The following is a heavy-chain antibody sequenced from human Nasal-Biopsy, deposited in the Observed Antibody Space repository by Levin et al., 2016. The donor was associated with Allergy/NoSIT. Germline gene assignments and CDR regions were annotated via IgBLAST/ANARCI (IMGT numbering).Heavy chain of an antibody. CDR1: GFTFTSYA. Sequence: GSLRLSCAASGFTFTSYAMSWVRQAPGKGLEWVSGITDSGESTNYADSVKGRFTISRDNSQNTLYLQMNSLRAEDTAVYYCAKRALGGSTYGWGYYFDYWGQGTLATVSS. CDR2: ITDSGEST. J-gene: IGHJ4*02. CDR3: AKRALGGSTYGWGYYFDY. V-gene: IGHV3-23*01. D-gene: IGHD5-18*01.